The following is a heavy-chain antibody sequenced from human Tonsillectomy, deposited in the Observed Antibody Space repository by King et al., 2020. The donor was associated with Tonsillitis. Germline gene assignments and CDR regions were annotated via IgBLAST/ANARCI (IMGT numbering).Heavy chain of an antibody. J-gene: IGHJ5*02. V-gene: IGHV4-59*01. Sequence: VQLQESGPGLVKPSETLSLTCTVSGGSISSYYWSWIRQPPGKGLEWIGYIYYIGSTNYNPSLKSRVTISVDTSKNQFSLKLTSVTAADTAVYYCARDSSRGRSPVLFDPWGQGTLVTVSS. D-gene: IGHD6-19*01. CDR2: IYYIGST. CDR1: GGSISSYY. CDR3: ARDSSRGRSPVLFDP.